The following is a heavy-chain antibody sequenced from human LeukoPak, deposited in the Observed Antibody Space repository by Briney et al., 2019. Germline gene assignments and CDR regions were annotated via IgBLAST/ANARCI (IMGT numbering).Heavy chain of an antibody. CDR2: MNPNSGNT. J-gene: IGHJ6*03. V-gene: IGHV1-8*03. CDR3: ARTQDYYYYYYMDV. Sequence: ASVKVSCKASGYTFTSYDINWVRQATGQGLEWMGWMNPNSGNTGYAQKFQGRVTITRNTSISTAYMELSSLRSEDTAVYYCARTQDYYYYYYMDVWGKGTTVTVSS. CDR1: GYTFTSYD.